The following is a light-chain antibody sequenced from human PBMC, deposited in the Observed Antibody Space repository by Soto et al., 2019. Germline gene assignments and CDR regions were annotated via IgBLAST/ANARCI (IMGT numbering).Light chain of an antibody. V-gene: IGKV1-9*01. Sequence: DIQLTQSPYFLSASVGDRVTITCRASQGISSYLAWYQQKPGKAPKLLIYAASTLQSGVPSRCSGRGSGTEFTLTICSLQPEDFATYQCQQLNSYPLTFGGGTKVEIK. J-gene: IGKJ4*01. CDR1: QGISSY. CDR2: AAS. CDR3: QQLNSYPLT.